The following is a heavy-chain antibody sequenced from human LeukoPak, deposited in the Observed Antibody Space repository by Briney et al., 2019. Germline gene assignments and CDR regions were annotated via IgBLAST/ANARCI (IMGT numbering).Heavy chain of an antibody. V-gene: IGHV4-38-2*02. D-gene: IGHD4-23*01. CDR3: ARGSYGGTDY. CDR2: IYDAGSS. Sequence: SETLSLTCTVSGYSISSDYYWGWIRQPPGKGLEWIGSIYDAGSSYYNPSLKSRVTISVDKSKNQFSLKLSSVTAADTAVYYCARGSYGGTDYWGQGTLVTVSS. CDR1: GYSISSDYY. J-gene: IGHJ4*02.